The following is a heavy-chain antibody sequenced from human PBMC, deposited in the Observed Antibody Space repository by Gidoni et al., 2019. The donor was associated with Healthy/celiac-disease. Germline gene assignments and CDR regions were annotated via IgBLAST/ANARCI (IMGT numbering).Heavy chain of an antibody. Sequence: VQLVQSGAEVKKPGESLKISCKGSGYSFTSYWIGWVRPMPGKGLEWMGIIYPGDSDTRYSPSFQGQVTISADKSISTAYLQWSSLKASDTAMYYCARYGYSSSWYVPVDYWGQGTLVTVSS. J-gene: IGHJ4*02. CDR3: ARYGYSSSWYVPVDY. CDR2: IYPGDSDT. D-gene: IGHD6-13*01. V-gene: IGHV5-51*03. CDR1: GYSFTSYW.